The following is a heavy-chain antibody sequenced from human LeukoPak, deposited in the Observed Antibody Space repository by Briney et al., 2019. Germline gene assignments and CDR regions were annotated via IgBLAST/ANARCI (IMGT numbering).Heavy chain of an antibody. D-gene: IGHD4-17*01. CDR2: IYTSGST. CDR1: GGSISSYY. V-gene: IGHV4-4*09. J-gene: IGHJ5*02. Sequence: KTSETLSLTCTVSGGSISSYYWSWIRQPPGKGLEWIGYIYTSGSTNYNPSLKSRVTISVDTSKNQFSLRLSSVTAADTAVYYCASITVTTNLWGQGTLVTVSS. CDR3: ASITVTTNL.